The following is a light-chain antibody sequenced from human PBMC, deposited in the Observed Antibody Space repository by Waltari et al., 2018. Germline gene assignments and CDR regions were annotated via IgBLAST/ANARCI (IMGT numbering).Light chain of an antibody. CDR3: QQSHTPPWT. V-gene: IGKV1-39*01. CDR2: GAA. CDR1: QNISPY. Sequence: DIQMTQSPSSLSASVGDRVTITCRASQNISPYLNWYQQKPGKVPEVLIYGAASLQGGVPSRFSGGGSVTDFTLTIDSLQPEDLATYYCQQSHTPPWTFGQGTKVEIK. J-gene: IGKJ1*01.